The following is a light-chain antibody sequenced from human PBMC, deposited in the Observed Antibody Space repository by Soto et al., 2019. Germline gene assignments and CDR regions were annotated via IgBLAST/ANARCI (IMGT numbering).Light chain of an antibody. CDR1: SSDVGGYNY. Sequence: QPVLTQPASVSGSPGQSITISCTGTSSDVGGYNYVSWYQQHPGKAPKLMIYDVTNRPSGVSNRFSGSKSGNTASLTISGPQAEDEADYYCSSYTSSSPLVVFGGGTKLTVL. CDR3: SSYTSSSPLVV. CDR2: DVT. J-gene: IGLJ2*01. V-gene: IGLV2-14*01.